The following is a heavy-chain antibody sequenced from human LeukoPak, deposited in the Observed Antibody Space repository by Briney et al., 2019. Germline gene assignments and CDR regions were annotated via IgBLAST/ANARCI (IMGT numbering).Heavy chain of an antibody. CDR1: GYTFTSYA. J-gene: IGHJ4*02. V-gene: IGHV1-3*01. Sequence: ASVQVSCKASGYTFTSYAMHWVRQAPGQRLEWMGWINAGNGDTKYSHKFQGRVTLTMDTSASTANMDLNSLRSEDTAVYYCPRVGAAAGLDYWGQGTMVTVSS. CDR2: INAGNGDT. D-gene: IGHD6-25*01. CDR3: PRVGAAAGLDY.